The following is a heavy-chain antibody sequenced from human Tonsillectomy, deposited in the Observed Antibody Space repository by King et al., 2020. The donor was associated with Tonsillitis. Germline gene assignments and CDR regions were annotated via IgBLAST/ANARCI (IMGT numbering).Heavy chain of an antibody. CDR2: IIPLFGTS. CDR3: ARRSTDNYFDAFDI. CDR1: GGTFSSYA. J-gene: IGHJ3*02. Sequence: VQLVESGAEVKKPGSSVKVSCKASGGTFSSYAISWVRQAPGQGLEWMGGIIPLFGTSNYAQKFQGRVTITADESTSTAYMELSSLRSEDTAVYYCARRSTDNYFDAFDIWGQGTMVTVSS. V-gene: IGHV1-69*01. D-gene: IGHD2/OR15-2a*01.